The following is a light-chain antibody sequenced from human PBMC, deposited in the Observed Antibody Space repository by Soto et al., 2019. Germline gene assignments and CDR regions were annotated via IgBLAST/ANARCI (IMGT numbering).Light chain of an antibody. V-gene: IGKV1-5*01. CDR3: QQYNSYPWT. Sequence: DIQMTQSPSTLSASVGDRVTITCRASQSISSWLAWYQQKPGKAPKLLIYDASSLESGVPSRFSGSGSGTEFTLTTSSLQPDDFATYYCQQYNSYPWTFDQGTKVDIK. CDR1: QSISSW. CDR2: DAS. J-gene: IGKJ1*01.